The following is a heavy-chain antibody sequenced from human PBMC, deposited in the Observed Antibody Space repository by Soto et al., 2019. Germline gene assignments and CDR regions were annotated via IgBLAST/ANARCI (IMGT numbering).Heavy chain of an antibody. CDR1: GGSISSSSYY. J-gene: IGHJ6*02. Sequence: SETLSLTCTVSGGSISSSSYYWGWIRQPPGKGLEWIGSIYYSGSTYYNPSLKRRVTISVDTSKNQFSLQLGSVTAADTAVYYCARRVRGVIYYGMDVWGQGTTVTVSS. V-gene: IGHV4-39*01. CDR3: ARRVRGVIYYGMDV. CDR2: IYYSGST. D-gene: IGHD3-10*01.